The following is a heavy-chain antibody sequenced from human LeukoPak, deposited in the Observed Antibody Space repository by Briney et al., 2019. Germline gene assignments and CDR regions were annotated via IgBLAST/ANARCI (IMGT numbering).Heavy chain of an antibody. D-gene: IGHD4-23*01. J-gene: IGHJ6*03. V-gene: IGHV3-21*01. CDR1: GFTSSSYS. Sequence: GGSLRLSCAASGFTSSSYSMNWVRQAPGKGLEWVSSISSSSSYIYYADSVKGRFTISRDNAKNSLYLQMNSLRAEDTAVYYCARTTVEDYYYMDVWGKGTTVTISS. CDR2: ISSSSSYI. CDR3: ARTTVEDYYYMDV.